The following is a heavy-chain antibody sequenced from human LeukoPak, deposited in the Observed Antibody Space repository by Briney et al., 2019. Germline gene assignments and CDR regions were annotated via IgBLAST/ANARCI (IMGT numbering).Heavy chain of an antibody. CDR2: ISSSSSYI. Sequence: GGSLRLSCAASGFTFSSYAMSWVRQAPGKGLEWVSSISSSSSYIYYADSVKGRFTISRDNAKNSLYPQMNSLRAEDTAVYYCAREAAGTDYWGQGTLVTVSS. CDR3: AREAAGTDY. D-gene: IGHD6-13*01. J-gene: IGHJ4*02. CDR1: GFTFSSYA. V-gene: IGHV3-21*01.